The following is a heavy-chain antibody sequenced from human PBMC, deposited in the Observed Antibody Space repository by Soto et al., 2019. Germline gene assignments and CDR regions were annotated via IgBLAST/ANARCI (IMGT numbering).Heavy chain of an antibody. CDR3: ARVRQGCSANNCYFDP. D-gene: IGHD1-1*01. CDR2: VHISGHS. CDR1: GGSVRAPDW. Sequence: PSETLSLTCTLSGGSVRAPDWWNWVRQSPDKGLEWIAEVHISGHSNYNPSLRSRVSVSIDSSKNQFYLNLNSVTAADTAIYYCARVRQGCSANNCYFDPWGQGTQVTVLS. J-gene: IGHJ5*01. V-gene: IGHV4-4*02.